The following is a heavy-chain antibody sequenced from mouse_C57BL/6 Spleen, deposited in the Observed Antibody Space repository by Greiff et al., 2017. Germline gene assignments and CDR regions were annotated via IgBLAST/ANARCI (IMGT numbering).Heavy chain of an antibody. CDR1: GYSITSGYY. Sequence: VQLKESGPGLVKPSQSLSLTCSVTGYSITSGYYWNWIRQFPGNKLEWMGYISYDGSNNYNPSLKNRISITRDTSKNQFFLKLKSVTTEDTATYYCASLLDSSAWFAYWGQGTLVTVSA. V-gene: IGHV3-6*01. J-gene: IGHJ3*01. D-gene: IGHD3-2*01. CDR3: ASLLDSSAWFAY. CDR2: ISYDGSN.